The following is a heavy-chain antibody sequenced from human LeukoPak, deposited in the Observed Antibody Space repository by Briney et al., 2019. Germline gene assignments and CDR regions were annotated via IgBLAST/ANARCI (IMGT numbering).Heavy chain of an antibody. CDR1: GFTFNSYG. CDR2: ISGSGGST. Sequence: GGSLRLSCTASGFTFNSYGMTCVRQAPGKGLEWVSAISGSGGSTYYADSVKGRFTISRDNAKNSLYLQMNSLRAEDTAVYYCARDRGRRYDILTGNQKDYWYFDLWGRGTLVTVSS. D-gene: IGHD3-9*01. V-gene: IGHV3-23*01. J-gene: IGHJ2*01. CDR3: ARDRGRRYDILTGNQKDYWYFDL.